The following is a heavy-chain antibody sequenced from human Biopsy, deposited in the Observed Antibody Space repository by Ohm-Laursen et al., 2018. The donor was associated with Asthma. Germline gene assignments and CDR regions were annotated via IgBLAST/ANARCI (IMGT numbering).Heavy chain of an antibody. CDR3: ARTFHFWSPYHAEHYQL. Sequence: SLRLSFSASGFTFRDYWMSWVRQVPGKGLAWVDNIKHDGTEKNHVDSLMGRFTISRDNAKNSLYLQMNSRRAEDTAVYYCARTFHFWSPYHAEHYQLWGQGTLVTVPS. J-gene: IGHJ1*01. CDR1: GFTFRDYW. D-gene: IGHD3-3*02. V-gene: IGHV3-7*01. CDR2: IKHDGTEK.